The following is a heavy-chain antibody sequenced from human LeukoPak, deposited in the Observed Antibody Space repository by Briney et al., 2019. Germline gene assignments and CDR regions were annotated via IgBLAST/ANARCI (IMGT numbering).Heavy chain of an antibody. CDR2: INHSGST. CDR1: GGSFSGYY. J-gene: IGHJ5*02. V-gene: IGHV4-34*01. Sequence: TSETLSLTCAVYGGSFSGYYWSWIRQPPGKGLEWIGEINHSGSTNYNPSLKSRVTISVDTSKNQFSLKLSSVTAADTALYYCARYEEYSYGYKGANWFDPWGQGTLVTVSS. D-gene: IGHD5-18*01. CDR3: ARYEEYSYGYKGANWFDP.